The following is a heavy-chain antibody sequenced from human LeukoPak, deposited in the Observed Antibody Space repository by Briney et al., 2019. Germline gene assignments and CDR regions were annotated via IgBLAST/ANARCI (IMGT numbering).Heavy chain of an antibody. V-gene: IGHV3-7*01. Sequence: GGSLRLSCAASGFTFSSYWMSWVRQAPGKGLEWVANIKQDGSEKYYVDSVKGRFTISRDNAKNSLYLQMNSLRAEDTAVYYCASTVVEGYYYYYYYMDVWGKGTTVTVSS. D-gene: IGHD2-2*01. CDR3: ASTVVEGYYYYYYYMDV. J-gene: IGHJ6*03. CDR2: IKQDGSEK. CDR1: GFTFSSYW.